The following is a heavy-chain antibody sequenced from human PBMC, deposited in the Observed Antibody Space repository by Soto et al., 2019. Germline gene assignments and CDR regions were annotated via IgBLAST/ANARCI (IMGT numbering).Heavy chain of an antibody. J-gene: IGHJ6*02. D-gene: IGHD5-12*01. V-gene: IGHV4-59*01. CDR1: GGSFSSYC. CDR2: IYYNGST. CDR3: ARDRPARANGYPLSPPDYYCVRDA. Sequence: QVQLQESAPGLVKPSETLSLTCTVSGGSFSSYCWSWIRQPPGKGMEWIGYIYYNGSTNYTPSGQRRVTSAAETSKTQFSLKLSAVTAADTAVSSCARDRPARANGYPLSPPDYYCVRDAWGQGTAVTVS.